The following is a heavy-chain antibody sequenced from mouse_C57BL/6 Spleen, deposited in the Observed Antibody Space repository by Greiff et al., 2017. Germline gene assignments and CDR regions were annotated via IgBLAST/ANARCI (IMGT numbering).Heavy chain of an antibody. J-gene: IGHJ3*01. CDR3: AERDHATGAWFAY. D-gene: IGHD3-2*02. CDR1: GYTFTSYW. CDR2: IHPNSGST. Sequence: QVQLQQPGAELVKPGASVKLSCKASGYTFTSYWMHWVKQRPGQGLEWIGMIHPNSGSTNYNEKFKSKATLTVDKSSSTAYLQLSSLTSEDSAVYYCAERDHATGAWFAYWGQGTLVTVSA. V-gene: IGHV1-64*01.